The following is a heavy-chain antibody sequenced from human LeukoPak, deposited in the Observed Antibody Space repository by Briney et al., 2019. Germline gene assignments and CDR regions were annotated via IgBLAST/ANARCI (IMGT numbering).Heavy chain of an antibody. J-gene: IGHJ3*02. D-gene: IGHD3-16*01. CDR3: ARIAALGPVKSDAFDI. CDR1: GYTFSTYG. CDR2: INTNNGNT. Sequence: GASVKVSCKASGYTFSTYGINWVRQAPGQGLEWMGWINTNNGNTNYAQKLQGRVTMTTDTSTSTAYMELRSLRSDDTAVYYCARIAALGPVKSDAFDIWGQGTMVTVSS. V-gene: IGHV1-18*01.